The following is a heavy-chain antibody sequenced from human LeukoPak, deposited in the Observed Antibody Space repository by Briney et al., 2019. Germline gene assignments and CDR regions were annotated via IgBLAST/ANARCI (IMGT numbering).Heavy chain of an antibody. CDR1: GFTFSSYS. CDR2: ISSSSSYI. V-gene: IGHV3-21*01. D-gene: IGHD1-26*01. Sequence: GGSLRLSCAASGFTFSSYSMNWVRQAPGKGLEWVSSISSSSSYIYYADSVKGRFTTSRDNAKNSLYLQMNSLRAEDTAVYYCARVVRGWELLELLDYWGQGTLVTVSS. CDR3: ARVVRGWELLELLDY. J-gene: IGHJ4*02.